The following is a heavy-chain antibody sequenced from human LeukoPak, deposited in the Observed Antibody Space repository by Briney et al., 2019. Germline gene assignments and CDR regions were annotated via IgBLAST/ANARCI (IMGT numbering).Heavy chain of an antibody. CDR3: ASKDYNYLAFDF. Sequence: SETLSLTCTVSGGSFSNYYWSWVRQFPGKGLEWIGCVHYSGSTKYNPSLKSRVTISVDQSKNQFSLKLSSATAADTAVYYCASKDYNYLAFDFWGQGTLVTVSS. V-gene: IGHV4-59*12. CDR1: GGSFSNYY. J-gene: IGHJ4*02. D-gene: IGHD5-24*01. CDR2: VHYSGST.